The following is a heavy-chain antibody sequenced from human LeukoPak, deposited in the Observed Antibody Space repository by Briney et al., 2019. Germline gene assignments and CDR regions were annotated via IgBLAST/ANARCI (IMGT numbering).Heavy chain of an antibody. CDR3: ARVGRRSGSYSYAFDI. Sequence: GASVKVSCKASGGTFSSYAISWVRQAPGQGLEWMGGIIPIFGTANYAQKFQGRVTITADESTSTAYMELSSLRSEDTAVYYCARVGRRSGSYSYAFDIWGQGTIVTVSS. J-gene: IGHJ3*02. D-gene: IGHD3-10*01. CDR2: IIPIFGTA. CDR1: GGTFSSYA. V-gene: IGHV1-69*13.